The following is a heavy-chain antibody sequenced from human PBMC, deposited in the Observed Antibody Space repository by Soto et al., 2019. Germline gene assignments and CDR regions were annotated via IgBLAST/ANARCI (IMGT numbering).Heavy chain of an antibody. V-gene: IGHV3-33*01. D-gene: IGHD2-8*01. J-gene: IGHJ3*02. CDR2: MWYDGSNK. CDR3: ARDWSPRCYCINAVCLGAFDI. CDR1: XCIFSNYG. Sequence: GGALRLSCAASXCIFSNYGMHLVHHPPGKGLEWAAVMWYDGSNKYYVDSVKGRFTISRDNSKNTLYLQMNSLRAEDTAVYYCARDWSPRCYCINAVCLGAFDIWGQGIMV.